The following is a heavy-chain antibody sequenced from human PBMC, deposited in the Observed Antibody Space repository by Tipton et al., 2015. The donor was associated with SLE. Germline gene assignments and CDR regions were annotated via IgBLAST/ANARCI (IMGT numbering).Heavy chain of an antibody. J-gene: IGHJ6*02. D-gene: IGHD2/OR15-2a*01. CDR1: GFTFSNYA. Sequence: SLRLSCAASGFTFSNYAMSWVRQAPGKGPEWVSTISGNGGSKPYAGSVKGRFTISRDNSKNTNTLYLQMNSLRAEDTAIYYCAKNIQGPLEPYYFYAMDVWGQGTTVTVSS. V-gene: IGHV3-23*01. CDR3: AKNIQGPLEPYYFYAMDV. CDR2: ISGNGGSK.